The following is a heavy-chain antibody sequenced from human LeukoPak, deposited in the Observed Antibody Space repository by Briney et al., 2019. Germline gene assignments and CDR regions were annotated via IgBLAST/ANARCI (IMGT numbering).Heavy chain of an antibody. CDR1: GFTFSSYA. V-gene: IGHV3-30-3*01. D-gene: IGHD2-8*01. CDR2: ISYDGSNK. Sequence: GGSLRLSCAASGFTFSSYAMHWVRQAPGKGLEWVAVISYDGSNKYYADSVKGRFTISRDNSKNTLYLQMNSLRAEDTAVYYCAREGNENSVYNYWGQGTLVTVSS. CDR3: AREGNENSVYNY. J-gene: IGHJ4*02.